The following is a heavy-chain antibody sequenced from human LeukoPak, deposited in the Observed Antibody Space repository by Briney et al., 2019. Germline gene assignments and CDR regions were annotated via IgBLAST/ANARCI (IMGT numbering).Heavy chain of an antibody. D-gene: IGHD3-10*01. J-gene: IGHJ4*02. Sequence: GGSLRLSCAASGFPFSDDWMSWVRQAPGKGLEWVGRIKKKGDGGTTDYAAPVKGRFSISRDDSKNMLYLEMNNLKIEDTAVYYCTTVTMVRDYDYWGQGTLVTVSS. CDR2: IKKKGDGGTT. V-gene: IGHV3-15*01. CDR1: GFPFSDDW. CDR3: TTVTMVRDYDY.